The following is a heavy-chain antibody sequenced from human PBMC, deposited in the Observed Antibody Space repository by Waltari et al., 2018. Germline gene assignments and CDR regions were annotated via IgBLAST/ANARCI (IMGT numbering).Heavy chain of an antibody. CDR1: GFTFSSYS. CDR3: ARGDFWSGPPMDV. V-gene: IGHV3-21*01. J-gene: IGHJ6*02. D-gene: IGHD3-3*01. Sequence: EVQLVESGGGLVKPGGSLRLSCAASGFTFSSYSMTWVRQAPGKGLEWVSSISSSSSYIYYADSVKGRFTISRDNAKNSLYLQMNSLRAEDTAVYYCARGDFWSGPPMDVWGQGTTVTVSS. CDR2: ISSSSSYI.